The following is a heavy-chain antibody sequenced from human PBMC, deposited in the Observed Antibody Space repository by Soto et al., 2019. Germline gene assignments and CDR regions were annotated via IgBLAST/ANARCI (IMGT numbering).Heavy chain of an antibody. CDR2: IWYDGSDK. CDR3: ARDSVADYHTYYMDV. CDR1: GFTFSNYA. Sequence: QMQLVESGGGVVQPGTSLRLSCAASGFTFSNYAMHWVCQAPGQGLEWVTIIWYDGSDKNYGDSVKGRFTISRDNSKNTLYLQMNSPRVEDTDVYYCARDSVADYHTYYMDVGGKVTTVTVSS. J-gene: IGHJ6*03. D-gene: IGHD4-17*01. V-gene: IGHV3-33*01.